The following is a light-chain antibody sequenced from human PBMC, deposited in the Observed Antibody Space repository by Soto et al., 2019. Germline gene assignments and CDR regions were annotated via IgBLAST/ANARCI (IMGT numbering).Light chain of an antibody. V-gene: IGKV3-20*01. CDR2: GAS. CDR1: QSVSSSY. J-gene: IGKJ2*01. Sequence: EIVLTQSPGTLSLSPGERATLSCRASQSVSSSYLAWYQQKPGQAPRLLIYGASSRATGIPDRFSGSGSGTDFTLTISGLEPEDFAVYFCQQYGNSPPNTFGQGTKGDIK. CDR3: QQYGNSPPNT.